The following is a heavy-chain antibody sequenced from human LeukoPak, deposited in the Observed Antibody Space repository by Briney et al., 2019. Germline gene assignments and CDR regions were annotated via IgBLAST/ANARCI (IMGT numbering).Heavy chain of an antibody. D-gene: IGHD3-9*01. CDR3: AKDGYYDILTGYYMMPIDY. Sequence: SGGSLRLSCAASGFTFSSYGMHWVRQAPGKGLEWVAFIRYDGSNKYYADSVKGRSTISRDNSKNTLYLQMNSLRAEDTAVYYCAKDGYYDILTGYYMMPIDYWGQGTLVTVSS. CDR2: IRYDGSNK. V-gene: IGHV3-30*02. CDR1: GFTFSSYG. J-gene: IGHJ4*02.